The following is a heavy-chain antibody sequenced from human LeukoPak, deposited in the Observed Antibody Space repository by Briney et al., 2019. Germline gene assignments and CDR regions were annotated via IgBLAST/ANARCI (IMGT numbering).Heavy chain of an antibody. J-gene: IGHJ4*02. Sequence: PGGSLRLSCVASGFTFKSYGMHWVRQAPGKGLEWVAIIWYDGSNKYYADFVKGRFTTSRDNAKNSLYLQMNSLRAEDTAVYYCARDDSGDYSLDHWGQGTLVTVSS. CDR2: IWYDGSNK. V-gene: IGHV3-33*01. CDR1: GFTFKSYG. CDR3: ARDDSGDYSLDH. D-gene: IGHD4-17*01.